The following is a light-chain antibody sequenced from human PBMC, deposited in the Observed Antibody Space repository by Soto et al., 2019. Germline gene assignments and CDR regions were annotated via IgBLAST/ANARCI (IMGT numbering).Light chain of an antibody. J-gene: IGKJ1*01. CDR3: QQYNSYPWT. CDR2: DVS. V-gene: IGKV1-5*01. CDR1: QSISGW. Sequence: IRMTQSPSSLSASTGDRFAVTWRASQSISGWLAWYQQKPGKAPKLLIYDVSSLESGVPSRFSGSGSGTEFTLAISSLQPDDFATYYCQQYNSYPWTFGQGTKVDI.